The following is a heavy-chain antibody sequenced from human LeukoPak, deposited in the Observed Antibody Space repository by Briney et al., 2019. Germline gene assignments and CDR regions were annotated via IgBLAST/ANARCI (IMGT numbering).Heavy chain of an antibody. Sequence: ASVKVSCKASGYTFTGYYMHWVRQAPGQGLEWMGWINPNSGCTNYAQKFQGRVTMTRDTSISTAYMELSRLRPDDTAVYYCARGQYSDAFDIWGQGTMVTVSS. V-gene: IGHV1-2*02. J-gene: IGHJ3*02. CDR1: GYTFTGYY. D-gene: IGHD2-15*01. CDR2: INPNSGCT. CDR3: ARGQYSDAFDI.